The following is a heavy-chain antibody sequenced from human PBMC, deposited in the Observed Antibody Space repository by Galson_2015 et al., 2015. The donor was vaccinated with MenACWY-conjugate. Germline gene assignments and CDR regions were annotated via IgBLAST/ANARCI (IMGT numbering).Heavy chain of an antibody. Sequence: SLRLSCAASGFTFSSYAMSWVRQAPGKGLEWVASIKQDGTEISYVDSMKGRFTISRDNAKNSLYLQLNSLRAEDTAVYYCARGFISPTYWGQGTLVTVSS. CDR2: IKQDGTEI. CDR1: GFTFSSYA. D-gene: IGHD3-10*01. J-gene: IGHJ4*02. V-gene: IGHV3-7*03. CDR3: ARGFISPTY.